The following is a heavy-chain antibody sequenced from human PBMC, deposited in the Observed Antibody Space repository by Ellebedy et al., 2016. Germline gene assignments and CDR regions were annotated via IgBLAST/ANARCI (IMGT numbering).Heavy chain of an antibody. D-gene: IGHD6-13*01. CDR3: GRDGGSWGTSWTNDY. Sequence: GESLKISCAASGFTVSSNYMSWVRQAPGKGLAWVAVMSYDGRHTYYAESVKGRFTISRDNSKSTLYLQMNSLRPDDTAVYYCGRDGGSWGTSWTNDYWGQGALVTVSS. V-gene: IGHV3-30-3*01. CDR2: MSYDGRHT. CDR1: GFTVSSNY. J-gene: IGHJ4*02.